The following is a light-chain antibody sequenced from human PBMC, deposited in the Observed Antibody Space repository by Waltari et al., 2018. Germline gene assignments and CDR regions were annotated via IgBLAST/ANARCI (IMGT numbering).Light chain of an antibody. V-gene: IGKV3-20*01. CDR2: GAS. CDR3: QKYSSSPYT. Sequence: VILTQSPTTLSLSPGERATLSCRASQSLGSYLAWYQHKPGQAPRLLIYGASRRATGVPDRFSGRGSGTEFTLTISSLEPEDFAVYYCQKYSSSPYTFGPGTKLDIK. J-gene: IGKJ3*01. CDR1: QSLGSY.